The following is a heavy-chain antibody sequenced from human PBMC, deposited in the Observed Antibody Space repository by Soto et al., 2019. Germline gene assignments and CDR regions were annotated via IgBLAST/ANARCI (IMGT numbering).Heavy chain of an antibody. V-gene: IGHV4-30-4*01. CDR1: GGSTSSDNY. Sequence: SETLSLTCTVSGGSTSSDNYWSWIRQPPGKGLEWIGHIYYSGNTDYNPSLKSRLAISIDTSKNQFSLKLSSVTAADTAVYFCAREGGESSDGLYYFDSWGQGSLVTVSS. D-gene: IGHD3-16*01. CDR2: IYYSGNT. J-gene: IGHJ4*02. CDR3: AREGGESSDGLYYFDS.